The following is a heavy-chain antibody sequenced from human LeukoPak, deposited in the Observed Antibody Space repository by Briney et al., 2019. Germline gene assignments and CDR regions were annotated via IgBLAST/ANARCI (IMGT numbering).Heavy chain of an antibody. Sequence: PGGSLRLSCAASGFTFSSYAMSWVRQAPGKGLEWVSGINWNGGSTGYADSVKGRFTISRDNAKNSLYLQMNSLRAEDTALYYCASSHYSNYGLGYWGQGTLVTVSS. CDR2: INWNGGST. CDR1: GFTFSSYA. J-gene: IGHJ4*02. CDR3: ASSHYSNYGLGY. D-gene: IGHD4-11*01. V-gene: IGHV3-20*04.